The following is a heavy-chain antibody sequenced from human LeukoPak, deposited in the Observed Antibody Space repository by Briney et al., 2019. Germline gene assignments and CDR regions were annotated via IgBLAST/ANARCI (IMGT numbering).Heavy chain of an antibody. D-gene: IGHD3-22*01. J-gene: IGHJ5*02. CDR1: GFTFSSYS. CDR2: ISSSSSTI. CDR3: ARRGYGSSGYTNWFDP. V-gene: IGHV3-48*02. Sequence: GGSLRLSCAASGFTFSSYSMNWVRQAPGKGLEWISYISSSSSTIYSADSVKGRLTISRDNAKNSLYLQMNSLRDEDTAVYYCARRGYGSSGYTNWFDPWGQGTLVTVSS.